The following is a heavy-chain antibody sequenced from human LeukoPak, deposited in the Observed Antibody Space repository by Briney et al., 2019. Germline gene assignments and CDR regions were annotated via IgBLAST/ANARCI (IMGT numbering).Heavy chain of an antibody. V-gene: IGHV3-48*03. CDR2: ISSSGSTI. J-gene: IGHJ4*02. Sequence: QTGGSLRLSCAASGFTFSSYEMNWVRQAPGKGLEWVSYISSSGSTIYYAGSVKGRFTISRDNAKNSLYLQMNSLRAEDTAVYYCAREGYGFYDYWGQGTLVTVSS. CDR1: GFTFSSYE. D-gene: IGHD5-18*01. CDR3: AREGYGFYDY.